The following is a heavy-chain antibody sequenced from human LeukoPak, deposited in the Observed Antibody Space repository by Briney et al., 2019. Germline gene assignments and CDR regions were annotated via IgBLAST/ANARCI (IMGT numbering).Heavy chain of an antibody. Sequence: PGGSLRLSCAASGFTFDDYAMHWVRQAPGKGLEWVSGISWNSGSIGYADSVKGRFTISRDNAKNSLYLQMNSLRAEDTALYYCAKERRGRTGFDYWGQGTLVTVSS. CDR2: ISWNSGSI. CDR3: AKERRGRTGFDY. D-gene: IGHD1-1*01. CDR1: GFTFDDYA. J-gene: IGHJ4*02. V-gene: IGHV3-9*01.